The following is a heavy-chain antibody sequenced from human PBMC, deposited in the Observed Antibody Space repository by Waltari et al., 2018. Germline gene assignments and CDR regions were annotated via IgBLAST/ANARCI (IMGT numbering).Heavy chain of an antibody. CDR3: ATGPFDF. J-gene: IGHJ4*02. Sequence: QVQLVESGGGVVPPGRSLRLSCSASGFTFSTYALHWVRQAPGKWLEWLAIVSYDGNNRYYSDSVRGRFTISRDNSKNTMSLQMNSLRDEDTATYYCATGPFDFWGQGTLVTVSS. CDR2: VSYDGNNR. CDR1: GFTFSTYA. V-gene: IGHV3-30-3*01.